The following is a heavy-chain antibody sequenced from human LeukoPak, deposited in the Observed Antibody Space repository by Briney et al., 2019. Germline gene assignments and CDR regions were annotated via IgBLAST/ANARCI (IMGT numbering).Heavy chain of an antibody. J-gene: IGHJ4*02. V-gene: IGHV4-4*07. CDR3: AREEALGSGSFDY. Sequence: SETLSLTCTVSGGSISTYYWSWIRQPAGKGLEWIGRIYTSGSTNYNPFLKSRVTMSVDTSRNQFSLKLGSVTAADTAVYYCAREEALGSGSFDYWGQGTLVTVSS. CDR2: IYTSGST. CDR1: GGSISTYY. D-gene: IGHD1-26*01.